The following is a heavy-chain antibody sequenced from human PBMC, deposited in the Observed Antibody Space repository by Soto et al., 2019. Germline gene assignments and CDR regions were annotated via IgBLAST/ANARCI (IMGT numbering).Heavy chain of an antibody. V-gene: IGHV4-39*01. J-gene: IGHJ5*02. CDR1: GGSISSSSYY. D-gene: IGHD4-17*01. Sequence: SETLSLTCTVSGGSISSSSYYWVWIRHPPGKGLEWIGSIYYSGSTYYNPSLKSRVTISVDTSKNQFSLKLSSVTAADTAVYYCARQPDYVTWFDPWGQGTLVTV. CDR3: ARQPDYVTWFDP. CDR2: IYYSGST.